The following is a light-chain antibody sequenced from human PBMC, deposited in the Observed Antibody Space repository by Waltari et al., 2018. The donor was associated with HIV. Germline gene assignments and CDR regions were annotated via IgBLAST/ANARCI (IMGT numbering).Light chain of an antibody. CDR3: STFTSPATYV. V-gene: IGLV2-18*02. CDR2: EVT. J-gene: IGLJ1*01. CDR1: HNDFVLNR. Sequence: QSALTQPPSVSGSPGQSVAISLCTNHNDFVLNRVSWYQQSPAQVPKLRIYEVTNRPSGVPDRFPWSKSANTASLTISGLQAEDEADYYCSTFTSPATYVFGPGTKVTVL.